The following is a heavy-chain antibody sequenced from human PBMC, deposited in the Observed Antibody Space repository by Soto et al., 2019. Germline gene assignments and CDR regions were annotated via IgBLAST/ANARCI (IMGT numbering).Heavy chain of an antibody. Sequence: GPLLRSCTASGCTFSNYGMHWVRQAPGKGLEWVTVISYDGSNTYYADSVKGRFTISRDNSKNRLYLQMNSLRAEDTALYYCVKHYYDSSGYEYYGMDVWGQGTTVTVYS. CDR3: VKHYYDSSGYEYYGMDV. CDR1: GCTFSNYG. V-gene: IGHV3-30*18. CDR2: ISYDGSNT. D-gene: IGHD3-22*01. J-gene: IGHJ6*02.